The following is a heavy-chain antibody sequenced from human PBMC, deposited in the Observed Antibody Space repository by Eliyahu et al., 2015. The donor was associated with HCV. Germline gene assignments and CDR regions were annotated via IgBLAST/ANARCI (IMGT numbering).Heavy chain of an antibody. CDR1: GYTFTTYW. CDR3: ARRKEDEPFTDY. J-gene: IGHJ4*02. D-gene: IGHD2/OR15-2a*01. V-gene: IGHV5-51*01. Sequence: EVRLVQSGAEVKKSGESLTIXCESSGYTFTTYWIGWVRQKPGKGLEWMGXIYPADXDTRXTPSFQGQVTISADKSTNTAYLHWSSLKASDTAMYYCARRKEDEPFTDYWGQGTLVTVSS. CDR2: IYPADXDT.